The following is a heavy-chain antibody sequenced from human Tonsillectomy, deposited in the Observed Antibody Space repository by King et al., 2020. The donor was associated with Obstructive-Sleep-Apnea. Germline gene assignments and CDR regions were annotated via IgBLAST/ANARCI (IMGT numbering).Heavy chain of an antibody. CDR1: GFTFDDYA. D-gene: IGHD6-13*01. CDR2: ISWNSGSI. Sequence: VQLVESGGGLVQPGRSLRLSCAASGFTFDDYAMHWVRQAPGKGLEWVSGISWNSGSIGYADSVKGRFTISRDNAKNSLYLQMNSLRAEDTALYYCAKDIWQQPDYYFDYWGQGTLVTVSS. J-gene: IGHJ4*02. CDR3: AKDIWQQPDYYFDY. V-gene: IGHV3-9*01.